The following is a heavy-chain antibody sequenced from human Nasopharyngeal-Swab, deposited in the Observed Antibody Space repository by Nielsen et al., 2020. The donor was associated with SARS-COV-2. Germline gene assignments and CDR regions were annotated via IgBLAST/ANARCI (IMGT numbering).Heavy chain of an antibody. D-gene: IGHD1-26*01. Sequence: SETLSLTCTVSGGSISSSSYYWGWIRQPPGKGLEWIGSIYYSGSTYYNPSLKSRVTISVDTSKNQFSLKLSSVTAADTAVYYCARPMLQPELLRGVYYFDYWGQGTLVTVSS. CDR3: ARPMLQPELLRGVYYFDY. CDR1: GGSISSSSYY. J-gene: IGHJ4*02. V-gene: IGHV4-39*01. CDR2: IYYSGST.